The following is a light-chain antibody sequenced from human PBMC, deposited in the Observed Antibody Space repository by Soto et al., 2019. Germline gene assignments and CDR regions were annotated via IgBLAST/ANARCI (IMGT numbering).Light chain of an antibody. V-gene: IGKV1-39*01. Sequence: DIQMTQSPSSLSASVGDRVTSTCRASQSISSYLNWYQQKPARAPKLLIYAASSLESGVPSRFSGSRSATDFTLTISSLQPEDFATYYCQQSYSSPITFGQGTRLEI. CDR2: AAS. CDR1: QSISSY. CDR3: QQSYSSPIT. J-gene: IGKJ5*01.